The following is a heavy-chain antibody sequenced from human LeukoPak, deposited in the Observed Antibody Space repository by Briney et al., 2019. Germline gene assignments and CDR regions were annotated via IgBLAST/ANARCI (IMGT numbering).Heavy chain of an antibody. D-gene: IGHD3-9*01. CDR3: AKWGDSDTLTAYYVSDF. J-gene: IGHJ4*02. Sequence: GGSLRLSCAASGFIFRNYAMSWVRQAPGKGLEWVSAITGSGDTTYYADSVKGRFTISRDNSKNTLYVEMNYMRPNNTAVYYSAKWGDSDTLTAYYVSDFWGQGTLVTVSS. CDR1: GFIFRNYA. CDR2: ITGSGDTT. V-gene: IGHV3-23*01.